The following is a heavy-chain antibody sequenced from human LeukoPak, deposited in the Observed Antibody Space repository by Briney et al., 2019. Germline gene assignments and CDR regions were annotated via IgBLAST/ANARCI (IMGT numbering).Heavy chain of an antibody. Sequence: SETLSLTCSGSGGSLSSGSYYWSWLRQPAGTGLEWIGRIYTSGSTNYNPSLKSRVTISVDRSKNQFSLKLSSVTAADTAVYYCARSVRRLYGSGRSNWFDPWGQGTLVTVSS. CDR1: GGSLSSGSYY. V-gene: IGHV4-61*02. J-gene: IGHJ5*02. CDR3: ARSVRRLYGSGRSNWFDP. D-gene: IGHD3-10*01. CDR2: IYTSGST.